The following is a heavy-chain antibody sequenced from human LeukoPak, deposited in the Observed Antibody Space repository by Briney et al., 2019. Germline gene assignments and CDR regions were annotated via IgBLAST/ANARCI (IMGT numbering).Heavy chain of an antibody. CDR3: ARRWNYGRNYYIDV. Sequence: SETLSLTCAVYVESFSDNFWRWSCQPPGKGLEWIGEINDSGRINYNPSLMSRVTVSVDTSKNQFSLRLTSVTATDTAVYYCARRWNYGRNYYIDVWGNGATVSVSS. CDR1: VESFSDNF. J-gene: IGHJ6*03. CDR2: INDSGRI. V-gene: IGHV4-34*01. D-gene: IGHD1-7*01.